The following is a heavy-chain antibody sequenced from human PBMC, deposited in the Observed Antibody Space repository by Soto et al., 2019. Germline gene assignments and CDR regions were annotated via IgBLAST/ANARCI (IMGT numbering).Heavy chain of an antibody. CDR3: ARDYVVVAAYTQTGVIDY. D-gene: IGHD2-15*01. V-gene: IGHV3-33*08. CDR2: IWYDGSNK. Sequence: QPGGSLRLSCAASGFTFSSYGMHWVRQAPGKGLEWVAVIWYDGSNKYYADSVKGRFTISRDNSKNTLYLQMNSLRAEDTAVYYCARDYVVVAAYTQTGVIDYWGQGTLVTVSS. J-gene: IGHJ4*02. CDR1: GFTFSSYG.